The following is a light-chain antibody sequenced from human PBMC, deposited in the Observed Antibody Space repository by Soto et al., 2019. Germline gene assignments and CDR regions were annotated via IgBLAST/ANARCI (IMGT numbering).Light chain of an antibody. CDR3: QQYHSWPIT. J-gene: IGKJ5*01. CDR2: GAS. V-gene: IGKV3D-15*01. CDR1: QSINRD. Sequence: EIVMTKSPATLSVSPGESATLSCRASQSINRDLAWYEQKPGQTPRRVIYGASTWGTGVPPRFTGSGSGTECTLTISNLQSEDVAVYYCQQYHSWPITLGQGTRLEIK.